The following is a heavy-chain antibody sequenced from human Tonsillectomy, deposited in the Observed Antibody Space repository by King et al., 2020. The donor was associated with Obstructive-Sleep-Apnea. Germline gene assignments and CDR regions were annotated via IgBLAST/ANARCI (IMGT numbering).Heavy chain of an antibody. V-gene: IGHV4-61*01. CDR2: VYHSGST. J-gene: IGHJ1*01. Sequence: VQLQESGPGLVKPSETLSLTCTVSGGSISNSIRSFYWSWIRQSPGKGLEWIGDVYHSGSTNYSPSLQSRVTISVDTSKNQFSLKLNSVTTADTAVYYCAMNAEYFQLWGQGTLVTVSS. CDR1: GGSISNSIRSFY. CDR3: AMNAEYFQL.